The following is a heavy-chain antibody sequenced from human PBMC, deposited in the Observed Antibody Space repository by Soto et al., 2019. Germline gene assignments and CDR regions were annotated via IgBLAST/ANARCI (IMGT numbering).Heavy chain of an antibody. J-gene: IGHJ4*02. D-gene: IGHD1-26*01. CDR3: ARRYGSAIDY. V-gene: IGHV4-59*08. CDR1: GGTISSWY. CDR2: IYYSGST. Sequence: QVQLQESGPGLVKPSETLSLTCTVSGGTISSWYWSWIRQPPGKGLEWIGYIYYSGSTNCNPPLKTRVPRPVHTSHNQFSLKLSSVTAADTAVYYCARRYGSAIDYWGQGTLVTVSS.